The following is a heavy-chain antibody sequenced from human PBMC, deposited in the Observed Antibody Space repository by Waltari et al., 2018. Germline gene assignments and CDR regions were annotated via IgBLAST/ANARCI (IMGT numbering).Heavy chain of an antibody. J-gene: IGHJ6*02. Sequence: QVQLVQSGAEVKKHGSSVKVYCKASGGTFSSYAISGELRAPGQGLEWMGGIIPIFGTANYAQKFQGRVTITADESTSTAYMELSSLRSEDTAVYSCARGMGAVTGNGMDVWGQGTTVTVSS. V-gene: IGHV1-69*13. CDR2: IIPIFGTA. CDR1: GGTFSSYA. CDR3: ARGMGAVTGNGMDV. D-gene: IGHD4-17*01.